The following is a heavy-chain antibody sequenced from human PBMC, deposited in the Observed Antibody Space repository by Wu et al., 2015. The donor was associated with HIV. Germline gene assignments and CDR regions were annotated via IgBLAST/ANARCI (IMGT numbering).Heavy chain of an antibody. Sequence: QVQLVQSGAEVKKPGSSVKVSCKASGGTFSSYSISWVRQAPGQGLEWMGRIIPMYGTTNYAQKFQGRFTITADESTSTAYMDLSSLRSEDTAVYYCASELPHSGWYPDDAFDIWGQGTMVTVSS. V-gene: IGHV1-69*13. CDR1: GGTFSSYS. D-gene: IGHD6-19*01. CDR2: IIPMYGTT. J-gene: IGHJ3*02. CDR3: ASELPHSGWYPDDAFDI.